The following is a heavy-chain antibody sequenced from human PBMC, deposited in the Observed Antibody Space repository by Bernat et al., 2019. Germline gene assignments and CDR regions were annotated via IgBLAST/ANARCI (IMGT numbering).Heavy chain of an antibody. CDR3: ASLRCSADKCYDY. V-gene: IGHV3-74*01. CDR2: LNGDGSNP. D-gene: IGHD2-8*01. J-gene: IGHJ4*02. CDR1: GITFSLFS. Sequence: EVQLVESGGGLVQPGGSLRLSCAASGITFSLFSMHWVRQVPGKGLVFCSRLNGDGSNPTYADSVKGRFTISRDNAKKTLYLQMNSLRAEDTAVYYCASLRCSADKCYDYWGQGTLAAVYS.